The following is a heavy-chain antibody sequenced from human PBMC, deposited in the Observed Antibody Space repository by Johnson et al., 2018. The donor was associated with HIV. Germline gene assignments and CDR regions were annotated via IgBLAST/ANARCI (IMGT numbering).Heavy chain of an antibody. Sequence: VQLVESGGGLVQPGGSLRLSCAASGFTFSSYWMSWVRQAPGKGLEWVANIKQDGSEKYYVDSVKGRFAISRDNAKNALYLQMTSLRAEDTAVYYCARGGAAAGPDAFDIWGQGTMVTVSS. J-gene: IGHJ3*02. CDR3: ARGGAAAGPDAFDI. D-gene: IGHD6-13*01. CDR2: IKQDGSEK. V-gene: IGHV3-7*02. CDR1: GFTFSSYW.